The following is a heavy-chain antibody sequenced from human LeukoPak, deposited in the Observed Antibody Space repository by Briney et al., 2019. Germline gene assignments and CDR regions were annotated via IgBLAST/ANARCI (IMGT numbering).Heavy chain of an antibody. V-gene: IGHV3-23*01. CDR3: AKERRAGRDYVYFDY. D-gene: IGHD4-17*01. Sequence: PGGSLRLSCTASGFAFNDYAVSWLPQAPGKGREWLSTISGGGDYTRYAESVQGRFTVSRDKSKSTVYLQVNRLSVDGTAVDYCAKERRAGRDYVYFDYSGQGTLVTVSS. J-gene: IGHJ4*02. CDR1: GFAFNDYA. CDR2: ISGGGDYT.